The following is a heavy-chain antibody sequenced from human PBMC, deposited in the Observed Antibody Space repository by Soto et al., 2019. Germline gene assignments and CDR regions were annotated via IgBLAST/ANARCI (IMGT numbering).Heavy chain of an antibody. D-gene: IGHD2-2*01. CDR2: IYYSGST. V-gene: IGHV4-59*08. J-gene: IGHJ4*02. CDR1: GGSISSYY. Sequence: QVQLQESGPGLVKPSETLSLTCTVSGGSISSYYWSWIRQPPGKGLEWTGYIYYSGSTNYNPSLKSGVTISVDTSKNQFSLKLSSVTAADTAVYYCARRYCSSTSCHFDYWGQGTLVTVSS. CDR3: ARRYCSSTSCHFDY.